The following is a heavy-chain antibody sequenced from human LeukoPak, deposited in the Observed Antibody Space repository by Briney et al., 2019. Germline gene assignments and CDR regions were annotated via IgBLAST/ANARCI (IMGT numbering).Heavy chain of an antibody. V-gene: IGHV4-34*01. CDR1: GGSFSGYY. Sequence: TSETLSLTCTVYGGSFSGYYWSWIRQPPGKGLEWIGEINHSGSTNYNPSLKSRVTISVDTSKNQFSLKLSSVTAADTAVYYCARQRRVRGAKEVYYYYYYYMDVWGKGTTVTVSS. J-gene: IGHJ6*03. D-gene: IGHD3-10*01. CDR2: INHSGST. CDR3: ARQRRVRGAKEVYYYYYYYMDV.